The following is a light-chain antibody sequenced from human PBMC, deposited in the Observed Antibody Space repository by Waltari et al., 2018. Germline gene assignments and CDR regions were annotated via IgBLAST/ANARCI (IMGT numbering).Light chain of an antibody. CDR3: SSYVGRNNVI. CDR2: EVT. V-gene: IGLV2-8*01. Sequence: QSALTQPPSAAGSPGQSVTISCTGTRGDVGGYNYVSWYQQHPGKAPQLVIFEVTNRPSGVPVRCSGSKSGNTPSLTVSGLQADDEAYYYCSSYVGRNNVIFGGGTKLTVL. J-gene: IGLJ2*01. CDR1: RGDVGGYNY.